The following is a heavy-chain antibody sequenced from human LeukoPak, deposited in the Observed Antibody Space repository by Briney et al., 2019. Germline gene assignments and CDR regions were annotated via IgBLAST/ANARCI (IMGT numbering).Heavy chain of an antibody. J-gene: IGHJ6*02. CDR2: ISYDGSNK. Sequence: GRSLRLSCAASGFTFSSYAMHWVRQAPGKGLEWVAVISYDGSNKYYADSVKGRFTISRDNSKNTLYLQMNSLRAEDTAVYYCARDSGSSGWYPYYYYGMDVWGQGTTVTVSS. CDR3: ARDSGSSGWYPYYYYGMDV. V-gene: IGHV3-30-3*01. CDR1: GFTFSSYA. D-gene: IGHD6-19*01.